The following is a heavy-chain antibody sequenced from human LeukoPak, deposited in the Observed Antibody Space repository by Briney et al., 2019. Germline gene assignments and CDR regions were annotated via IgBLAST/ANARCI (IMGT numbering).Heavy chain of an antibody. Sequence: SETLSLTCTVSGGSISSSSYYWGWIRQPPGKGLEWIGSIYYSGSTYYNPSLKSRVTISVDTSKNQFSLKLSSVTAADTAVYYCASLEGGSRYFDYWGQGTLVTVSS. J-gene: IGHJ4*02. CDR1: GGSISSSSYY. D-gene: IGHD2-15*01. CDR2: IYYSGST. CDR3: ASLEGGSRYFDY. V-gene: IGHV4-39*01.